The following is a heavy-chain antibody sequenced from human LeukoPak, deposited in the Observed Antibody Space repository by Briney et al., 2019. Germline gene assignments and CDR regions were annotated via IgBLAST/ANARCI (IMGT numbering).Heavy chain of an antibody. CDR2: ISSSSSYI. CDR3: ARLRRDIAMATGVY. CDR1: GFTFSSYS. D-gene: IGHD5-18*01. V-gene: IGHV3-21*01. J-gene: IGHJ4*02. Sequence: GGSLRLSCAASGFTFSSYSMNWVRQAPGKGLEWVSSISSSSSYIYYADSVKGRFTISRDNAKNSLYLQMNSLRAEDTAVYYCARLRRDIAMATGVYWGQGTLVTVSS.